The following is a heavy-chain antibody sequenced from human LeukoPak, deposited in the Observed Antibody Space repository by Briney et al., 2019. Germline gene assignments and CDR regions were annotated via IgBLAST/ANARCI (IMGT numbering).Heavy chain of an antibody. Sequence: GGSLRLSCEASGFTFSSYRMNWVRQSPGKGLEWVSYIGISSSPIYYADSVKGRFTISRDNAKNTLYLQMNSLRAEDTAVYYCARCTTGRTFGSLREIKRSREIDYWGQGTLVTVSS. CDR2: IGISSSPI. D-gene: IGHD1-1*01. CDR3: ARCTTGRTFGSLREIKRSREIDY. J-gene: IGHJ4*02. V-gene: IGHV3-48*01. CDR1: GFTFSSYR.